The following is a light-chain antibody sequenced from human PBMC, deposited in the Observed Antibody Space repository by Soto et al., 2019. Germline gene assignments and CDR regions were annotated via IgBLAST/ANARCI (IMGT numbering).Light chain of an antibody. CDR1: QSINTW. Sequence: DIQMTQSPSTVSASVGDRVTITCRASQSINTWLAWYQQKPGKAPRVLIYDASSLQSGVPSRFSGSGSGTEFTLTISSLEPDDFATYYCQQYDGHFCQWTKLEIK. J-gene: IGKJ2*01. V-gene: IGKV1-5*01. CDR2: DAS. CDR3: QQYDGH.